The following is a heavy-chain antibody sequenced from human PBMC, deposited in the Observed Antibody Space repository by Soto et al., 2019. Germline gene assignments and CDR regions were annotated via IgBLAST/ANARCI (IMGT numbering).Heavy chain of an antibody. CDR2: VNPNSGGT. Sequence: ASGKVSCNSSGYTLTGYYLHWLRQAPGQGLELMGWVNPNSGGTNFAQNFEGRVSMTRDTSINTAFMELNRLTSDDTAMYYCARGGNYPPYFDYWGPGTLVTVSS. D-gene: IGHD3-16*01. V-gene: IGHV1-2*02. CDR3: ARGGNYPPYFDY. CDR1: GYTLTGYY. J-gene: IGHJ4*02.